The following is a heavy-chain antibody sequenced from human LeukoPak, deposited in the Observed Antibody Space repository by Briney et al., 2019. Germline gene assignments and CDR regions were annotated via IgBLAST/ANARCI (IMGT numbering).Heavy chain of an antibody. CDR2: ISPYNGNT. CDR3: ARPTSGFAFDY. J-gene: IGHJ4*02. D-gene: IGHD6-19*01. CDR1: GYTFTIYG. Sequence: ASVKVSFKASGYTFTIYGISWVRQAPAQGLDWMGWISPYNGNTNYAHTLQGPVTDTTDTSTSTAYMEPRSLRSDHTAVYYCARPTSGFAFDYWGQGTLVTVSS. V-gene: IGHV1-18*01.